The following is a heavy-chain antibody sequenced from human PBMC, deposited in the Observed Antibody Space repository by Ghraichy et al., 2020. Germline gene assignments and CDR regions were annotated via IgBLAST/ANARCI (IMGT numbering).Heavy chain of an antibody. D-gene: IGHD1-14*01. CDR2: IRYDGSNK. V-gene: IGHV3-30*02. CDR3: AKDFSVNRNYFQH. J-gene: IGHJ1*01. Sequence: GGSLRLSCAASGFTFSSYGMHWVRQAPGKGLEWVAFIRYDGSNKYYADSVKGRFTISRDNSKNTLYLQMNSLRAEDTAVYYCAKDFSVNRNYFQHWGQGTLVTVSS. CDR1: GFTFSSYG.